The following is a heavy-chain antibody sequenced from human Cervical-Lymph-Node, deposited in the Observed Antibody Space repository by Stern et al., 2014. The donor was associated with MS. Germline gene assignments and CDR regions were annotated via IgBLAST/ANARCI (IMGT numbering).Heavy chain of an antibody. J-gene: IGHJ5*02. Sequence: EVKLVESGGGLVQPGGSLRLSCAGSGFTFRAYWMTWVRQAPGKGLELVANINQDGSEQYYVDAVKGRFTISRDNAKNSLYLQMNSLRFEDTAVYYCARDLGEQWLEPTWFDPWGQGTLVTVSS. V-gene: IGHV3-7*01. CDR1: GFTFRAYW. D-gene: IGHD6-19*01. CDR2: INQDGSEQ. CDR3: ARDLGEQWLEPTWFDP.